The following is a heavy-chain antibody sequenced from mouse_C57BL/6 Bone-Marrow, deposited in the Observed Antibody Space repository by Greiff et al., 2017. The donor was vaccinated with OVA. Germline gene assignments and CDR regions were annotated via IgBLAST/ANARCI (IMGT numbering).Heavy chain of an antibody. CDR1: GYSFTGYF. D-gene: IGHD2-4*01. V-gene: IGHV1-20*01. Sequence: VQLQQSGPELVKPGDSVKISCKASGYSFTGYFMNWVMPSHGKSLEWIGRINPYNGDTFYNQKFKGKATLTVDKSSSTAHMELRSLTSEDSAVYYCARGDDYGYYYAMDYWGQGTSVTVSS. J-gene: IGHJ4*01. CDR3: ARGDDYGYYYAMDY. CDR2: INPYNGDT.